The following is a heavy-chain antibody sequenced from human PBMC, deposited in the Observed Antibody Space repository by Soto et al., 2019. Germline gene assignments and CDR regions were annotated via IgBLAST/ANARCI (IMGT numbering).Heavy chain of an antibody. D-gene: IGHD4-4*01. J-gene: IGHJ4*02. V-gene: IGHV4-59*01. CDR2: IYYSGST. CDR3: ARAEALGGYSNLDY. Sequence: SETLSLTCTVSGGSISSYYWSWIRQPPGKGLEWIGYIYYSGSTNYNPSLKSRVTISVDTSKNQFSLKLSSVTAADTAVYYCARAEALGGYSNLDYWGQGTLVTVSS. CDR1: GGSISSYY.